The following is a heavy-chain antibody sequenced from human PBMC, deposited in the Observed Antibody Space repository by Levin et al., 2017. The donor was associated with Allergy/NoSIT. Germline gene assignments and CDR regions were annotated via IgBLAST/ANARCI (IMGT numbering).Heavy chain of an antibody. D-gene: IGHD3-10*01. Sequence: SQTLSLTCAVYGGSFSGYYWSWIRQPPGKGLEWIGEINHSGSTNYNPSLKSRVTISVDTSKNQFSLKLSSVTAADTAVYYCARERRFRGALGGADMDVWGQGTTVTVSS. CDR2: INHSGST. CDR3: ARERRFRGALGGADMDV. J-gene: IGHJ6*02. V-gene: IGHV4-34*01. CDR1: GGSFSGYY.